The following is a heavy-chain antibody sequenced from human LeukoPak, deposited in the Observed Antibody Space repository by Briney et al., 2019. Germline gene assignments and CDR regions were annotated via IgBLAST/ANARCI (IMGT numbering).Heavy chain of an antibody. J-gene: IGHJ5*02. D-gene: IGHD4-17*01. V-gene: IGHV4-38-2*01. CDR3: ARARYGDYVTWFDP. CDR2: IYHSGST. CDR1: GYSISSGYY. Sequence: SETLSLTCAVSGYSISSGYYRGWIRQPPGKGLGWIGSIYHSGSTYYNPSLKSRVTISVDTSKNQFSLKLSSVTAADTAVYYCARARYGDYVTWFDPWGQGTLVTVSS.